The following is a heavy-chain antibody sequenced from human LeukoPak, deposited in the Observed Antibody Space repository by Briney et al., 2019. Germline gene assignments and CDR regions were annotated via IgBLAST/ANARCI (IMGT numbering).Heavy chain of an antibody. CDR2: IYYSGST. V-gene: IGHV4-39*01. CDR3: ASKRIQLDFDY. Sequence: SQTLSLTCTVSGGSISSSNYYWGWIRQPPGKGLEWIGSIYYSGSTYYNPSLKSRVTISVDTSKNQFSLKRSSVTAADTDVYNCASKRIQLDFDYWGQGTLVTVSS. CDR1: GGSISSSNYY. J-gene: IGHJ4*01. D-gene: IGHD5-18*01.